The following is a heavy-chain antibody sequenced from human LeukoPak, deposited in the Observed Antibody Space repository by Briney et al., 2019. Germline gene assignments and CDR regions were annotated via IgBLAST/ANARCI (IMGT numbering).Heavy chain of an antibody. V-gene: IGHV3-53*01. CDR1: GFTVSSNS. J-gene: IGHJ4*02. CDR2: IFSST. CDR3: ARRAGAYSHPYDY. Sequence: GGSLRLSCTVSGFTVSSNSMSWVRQAPGKGLEWVSLIFSSTHYSDSVKGRFTISRDNSKNTLYLQMNSLRAEDTAVYHCARRAGAYSHPYDYWGQGTLVTVSS. D-gene: IGHD4/OR15-4a*01.